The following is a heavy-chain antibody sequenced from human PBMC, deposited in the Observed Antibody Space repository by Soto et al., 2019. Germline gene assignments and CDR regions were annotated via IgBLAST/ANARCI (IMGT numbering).Heavy chain of an antibody. J-gene: IGHJ3*02. CDR1: GFTFYSYA. CDR3: VKDRMAYNSVWDPFDI. Sequence: PGGSLRRSCAASGFTFYSYAMSWVRQAPGKGLEWVSTIGSVGGDTYYADSVKGRFTISRDDSKNTLLLQMNSLRAEDTAVYYCVKDRMAYNSVWDPFDIWGQGTMVTVSS. CDR2: IGSVGGDT. D-gene: IGHD1-20*01. V-gene: IGHV3-23*01.